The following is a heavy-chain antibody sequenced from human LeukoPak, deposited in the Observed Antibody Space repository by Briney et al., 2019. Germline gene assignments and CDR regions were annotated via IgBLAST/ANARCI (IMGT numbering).Heavy chain of an antibody. V-gene: IGHV3-13*01. Sequence: PGGSLRLSCAASGFTFSSYDMHWVRQATGKGLEWVSAIGTAGDTYYPGSVKGRFTISRENAKNSLYLQMNSLRAGDTAVYYCARGGSSWLYYGMDVWGQGTTVTVSS. D-gene: IGHD6-13*01. CDR1: GFTFSSYD. J-gene: IGHJ6*02. CDR3: ARGGSSWLYYGMDV. CDR2: IGTAGDT.